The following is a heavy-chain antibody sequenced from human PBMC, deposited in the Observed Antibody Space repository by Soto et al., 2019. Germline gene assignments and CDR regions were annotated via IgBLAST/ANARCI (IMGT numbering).Heavy chain of an antibody. Sequence: GGSLRLSCAASGFTFSSYSMNWVRQAPGKGLEWVSYISSSSSYTYYADSVKGRFTISRDNAKNSLYLQMNSLRVEDTAVYYCARDQGDEARLGEMGYWGQGTLVTVSS. J-gene: IGHJ4*02. D-gene: IGHD3-16*01. V-gene: IGHV3-21*01. CDR2: ISSSSSYT. CDR1: GFTFSSYS. CDR3: ARDQGDEARLGEMGY.